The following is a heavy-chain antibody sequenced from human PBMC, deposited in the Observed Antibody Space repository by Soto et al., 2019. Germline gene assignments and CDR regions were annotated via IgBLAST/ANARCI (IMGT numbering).Heavy chain of an antibody. J-gene: IGHJ4*02. CDR1: GFTFSNYW. D-gene: IGHD5-18*01. V-gene: IGHV3-7*03. Sequence: ESGGGLVQRGGSLRLSCVASGFTFSNYWMSWVRQAPGKGLEWVANMNQDGSEKNYVDSVKGRFTISRDNAKNSLYLQMNSLRTEDTAVYYCARDGHGYSTFDYWGQGTLVPVSS. CDR2: MNQDGSEK. CDR3: ARDGHGYSTFDY.